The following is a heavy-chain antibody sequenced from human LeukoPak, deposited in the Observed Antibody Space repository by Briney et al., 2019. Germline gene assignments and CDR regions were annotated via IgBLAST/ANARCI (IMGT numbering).Heavy chain of an antibody. D-gene: IGHD3-22*01. V-gene: IGHV4-34*01. J-gene: IGHJ4*02. CDR2: INHSGST. Sequence: SETLSLTCAVYGGSFSGYYWSWIRQPPGKGLEWIGEINHSGSTHYNPSLKSRVTISVDTSKNQFSLKLSSVTAADTAVYYCARAWYYYDSSGYYPFDYWGQGTLVTVSS. CDR3: ARAWYYYDSSGYYPFDY. CDR1: GGSFSGYY.